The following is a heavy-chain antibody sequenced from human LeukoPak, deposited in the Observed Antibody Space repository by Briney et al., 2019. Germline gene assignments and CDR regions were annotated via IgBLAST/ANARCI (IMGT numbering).Heavy chain of an antibody. CDR3: ARDCSGGSCYYGTDAFDI. V-gene: IGHV3-48*03. D-gene: IGHD2-15*01. J-gene: IGHJ3*02. CDR1: GFTFSSYE. Sequence: PGGSLRLSCAASGFTFSSYEMNWVRQAPGKGLEWVSYISSSGNTIYYADSVKGRFTISRDNAKNSLYLQMNSLRAEDTAVYYCARDCSGGSCYYGTDAFDIWGQGTMVTVSS. CDR2: ISSSGNTI.